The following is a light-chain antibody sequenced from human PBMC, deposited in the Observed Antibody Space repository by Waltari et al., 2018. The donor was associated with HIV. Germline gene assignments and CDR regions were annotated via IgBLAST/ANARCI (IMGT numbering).Light chain of an antibody. V-gene: IGLV1-40*01. CDR3: QSYDTSLSGSV. CDR2: GNN. J-gene: IGLJ3*02. Sequence: QSVLTQPHSVSGAPGQRVTISCTGSSSTIGALSRFAVHWYRQLPGTAPKLLIYGNNNRPSGVPDRFSGSKSGASASLAITGLQAEDEADYYCQSYDTSLSGSVFGGGTKLTVL. CDR1: SSTIGALSRFA.